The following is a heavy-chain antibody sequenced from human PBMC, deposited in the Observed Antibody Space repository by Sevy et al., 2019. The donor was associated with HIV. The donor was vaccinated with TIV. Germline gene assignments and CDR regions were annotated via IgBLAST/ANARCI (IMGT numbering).Heavy chain of an antibody. D-gene: IGHD6-19*01. CDR3: ARQNRTVAGTGFDY. V-gene: IGHV4-39*01. Sequence: SETLSLTCTVSGGSISSSSYYWGWIRQPPGKGLEWIGSIYYSGSTYYNPSLKSLVTISVDTSKNQFSLKLSSVTAADTAVYYCARQNRTVAGTGFDYWGQGTLVTVSS. J-gene: IGHJ4*02. CDR2: IYYSGST. CDR1: GGSISSSSYY.